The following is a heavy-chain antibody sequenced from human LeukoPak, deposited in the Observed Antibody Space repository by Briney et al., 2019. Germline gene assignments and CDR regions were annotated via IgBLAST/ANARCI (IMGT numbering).Heavy chain of an antibody. Sequence: GSLRLSCGASGFTFDDYWMSWVRQAPGQGLEWVANINQDGSEKYYLDSAKGRFTISRDNARNSLYLQVNSLRAEDTAVYYCARGNIAAAGRFDYWGQGTLVTVSS. V-gene: IGHV3-7*04. CDR2: INQDGSEK. J-gene: IGHJ4*02. D-gene: IGHD6-13*01. CDR1: GFTFDDYW. CDR3: ARGNIAAAGRFDY.